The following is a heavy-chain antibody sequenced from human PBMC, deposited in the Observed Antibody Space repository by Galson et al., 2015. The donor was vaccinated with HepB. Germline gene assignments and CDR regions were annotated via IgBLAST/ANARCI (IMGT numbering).Heavy chain of an antibody. CDR3: ARGGPPVDLNAEFFQH. D-gene: IGHD2-15*01. V-gene: IGHV1-46*01. CDR1: GYTFTSYY. CDR2: INPSGGST. J-gene: IGHJ1*01. Sequence: SVKVSCKASGYTFTSYYMHWVRQAPGQGLEWMGIINPSGGSTSYAQKFQGRVTMTRDTPTSTVYMELSSLRSEDTAVYYCARGGPPVDLNAEFFQHWGQGTLVTVSS.